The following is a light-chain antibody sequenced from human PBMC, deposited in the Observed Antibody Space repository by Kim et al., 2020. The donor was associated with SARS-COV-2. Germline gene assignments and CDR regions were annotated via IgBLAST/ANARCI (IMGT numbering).Light chain of an antibody. V-gene: IGLV3-21*04. CDR2: YDS. J-gene: IGLJ1*01. CDR3: QVWDSSSDLSYV. CDR1: NIGSKR. Sequence: PGKTARITCGGNNIGSKRVHWYQQKPGQAPVLVIYYDSDRPSGIPERFSGSNSGNTATLTISRVEAGDEADYYCQVWDSSSDLSYVFGTGTKVTVL.